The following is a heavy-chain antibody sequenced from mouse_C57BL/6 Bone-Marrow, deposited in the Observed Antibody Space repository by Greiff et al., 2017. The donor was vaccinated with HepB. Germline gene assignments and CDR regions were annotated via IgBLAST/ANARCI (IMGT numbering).Heavy chain of an antibody. J-gene: IGHJ4*01. D-gene: IGHD2-5*01. Sequence: EVKLMESGGGLVKPGGSLKLSCAASGFTFSDYGMHWVRQAPEQGLEWVAYISSGSSTIYYADTVKGRFTISRDNAKNTLFLQMTSLRSEDTAMYYCTRDYSNPMDYWGQGTSVTVSS. CDR2: ISSGSSTI. CDR3: TRDYSNPMDY. V-gene: IGHV5-17*01. CDR1: GFTFSDYG.